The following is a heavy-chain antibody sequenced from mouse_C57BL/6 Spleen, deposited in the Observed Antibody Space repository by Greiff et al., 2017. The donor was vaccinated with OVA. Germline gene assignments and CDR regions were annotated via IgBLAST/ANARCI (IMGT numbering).Heavy chain of an antibody. CDR2: IHPNSGST. V-gene: IGHV1-64*01. D-gene: IGHD1-2*01. Sequence: QVQLQQSGAELVKPGASVKLSCKASGYTFTSYWMHWVKQRPGQGLEWIGMIHPNSGSTNYNEKFKSKVTLTVDKSSSTAYMQLSSLTSEDSAVYYAARTPPTARGGMDYWGQGTSVTVSS. J-gene: IGHJ4*01. CDR1: GYTFTSYW. CDR3: ARTPPTARGGMDY.